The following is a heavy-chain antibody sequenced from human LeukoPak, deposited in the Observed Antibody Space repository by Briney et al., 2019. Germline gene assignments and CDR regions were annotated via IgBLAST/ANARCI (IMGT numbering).Heavy chain of an antibody. J-gene: IGHJ4*02. CDR3: AREGDGPGYSQLYTY. CDR2: VSYSGST. CDR1: GGSISQYY. D-gene: IGHD3-9*01. Sequence: SETLSLTCTVSGGSISQYYWSWIRQPPGKGREWIGYVSYSGSTNYNPSLRSRITMSVDTSKNQFSLRLPSVTAADTAMYYCAREGDGPGYSQLYTYWGQGTLVIVSS. V-gene: IGHV4-59*13.